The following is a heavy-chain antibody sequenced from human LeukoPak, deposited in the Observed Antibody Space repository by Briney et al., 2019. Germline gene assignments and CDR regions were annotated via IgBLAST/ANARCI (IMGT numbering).Heavy chain of an antibody. J-gene: IGHJ4*02. Sequence: ASVKVSCKASGGTFSSYAISWVQQAPGQGLEWMGWISAYNGNTNYAQKLQGRVTMTTDTSTSTAYMELRSLRSDDTAVYYCARDVRGRNYDFWSGYYTAHFDYWGQGTLVTVSS. CDR1: GGTFSSYA. CDR2: ISAYNGNT. V-gene: IGHV1-18*01. CDR3: ARDVRGRNYDFWSGYYTAHFDY. D-gene: IGHD3-3*01.